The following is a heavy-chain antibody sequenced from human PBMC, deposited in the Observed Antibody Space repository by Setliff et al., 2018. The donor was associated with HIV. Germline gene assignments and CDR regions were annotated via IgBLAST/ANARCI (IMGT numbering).Heavy chain of an antibody. Sequence: SETLSLTCTVSGGSISSSSYYWGWIRQPPGKGLEWIGYVYSNGNTDYNPSLKSRVTISVDTSKNQFSLKLSSVTAADTAVYYCARVSRGGSSPGWFDPWGQGTLVTVSS. D-gene: IGHD6-6*01. J-gene: IGHJ5*02. CDR2: VYSNGNT. CDR1: GGSISSSSYY. V-gene: IGHV4-61*05. CDR3: ARVSRGGSSPGWFDP.